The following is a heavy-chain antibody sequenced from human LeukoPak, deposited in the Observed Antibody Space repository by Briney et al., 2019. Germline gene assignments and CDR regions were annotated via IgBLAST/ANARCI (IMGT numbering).Heavy chain of an antibody. CDR3: ARDFFHSSESRPFDY. CDR2: IFSRSESI. J-gene: IGHJ4*02. CDR1: GFTFGAYS. D-gene: IGHD3-22*01. V-gene: IGHV3-21*06. Sequence: GGSLRLSCAASGFTFGAYSINWVRQAPGKGLEWVSCIFSRSESILYADSVKGRFTISRDNAKNLLYLQMDSLRVEDTAVYYCARDFFHSSESRPFDYWGQGTLVTVSS.